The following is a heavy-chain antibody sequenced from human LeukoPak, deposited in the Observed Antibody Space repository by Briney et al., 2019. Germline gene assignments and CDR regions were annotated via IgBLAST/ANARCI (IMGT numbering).Heavy chain of an antibody. D-gene: IGHD3-3*01. Sequence: ASVKVSCKASGYTFTGYYMHWVRQAPGQGLEWMGWINPNSGGTNYAQKFQGRVTMTRDTSISTAYMELSRLRSDDTAVYYCARAGLLDRADFWSGYCRYWGQGTLVTVSS. CDR2: INPNSGGT. CDR1: GYTFTGYY. V-gene: IGHV1-2*02. J-gene: IGHJ4*02. CDR3: ARAGLLDRADFWSGYCRY.